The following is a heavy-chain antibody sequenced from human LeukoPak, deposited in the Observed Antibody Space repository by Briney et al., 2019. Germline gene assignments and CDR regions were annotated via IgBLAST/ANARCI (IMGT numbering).Heavy chain of an antibody. CDR3: TREYSSGWPFDY. D-gene: IGHD6-19*01. J-gene: IGHJ4*02. CDR1: GFTFSDSA. Sequence: GGSLRLSCAASGFTFSDSAMHWVRQTSGKGLEWVGRIRSKADSYATTYAASVRGSFAISRDDSKNTAYLQMISLKTEDTGVYYCTREYSSGWPFDYWGQGTLVTVSS. V-gene: IGHV3-73*01. CDR2: IRSKADSYAT.